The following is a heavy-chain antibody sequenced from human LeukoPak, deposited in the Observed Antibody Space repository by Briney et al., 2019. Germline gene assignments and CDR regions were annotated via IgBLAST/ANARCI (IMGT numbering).Heavy chain of an antibody. D-gene: IGHD6-13*01. Sequence: GGSLRLSCAASGFTFSDYYMSWIRQAPGKGLEWVSYISSSRSTIYYADSVKGRFTISRDNAKNSLYLQMNSLRAEDTAVYYCARDGMSSSCYFLGPPSPYYYYGMDVWGQGTTVTISS. CDR2: ISSSRSTI. J-gene: IGHJ6*02. CDR1: GFTFSDYY. CDR3: ARDGMSSSCYFLGPPSPYYYYGMDV. V-gene: IGHV3-11*01.